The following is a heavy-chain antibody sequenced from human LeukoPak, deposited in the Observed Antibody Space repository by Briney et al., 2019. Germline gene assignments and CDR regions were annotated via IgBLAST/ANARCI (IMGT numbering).Heavy chain of an antibody. J-gene: IGHJ4*02. CDR1: GYTFTGYY. CDR2: INTNSGGT. V-gene: IGHV1-2*02. CDR3: ARDHWEEGTPFDY. D-gene: IGHD1-26*01. Sequence: GASVTVSCKASGYTFTGYYTHWVRQAPGQGLEWMGWINTNSGGTKYVQKFQGRVTMTRDTSISTAYMELSRLRSDDTAVYYCARDHWEEGTPFDYWGQGTLVTVSS.